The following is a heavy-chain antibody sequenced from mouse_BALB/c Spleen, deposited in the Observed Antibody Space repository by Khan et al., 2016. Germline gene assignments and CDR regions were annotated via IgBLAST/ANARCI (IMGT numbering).Heavy chain of an antibody. CDR2: INPGSSTI. V-gene: IGHV4-2*02. CDR3: ARANYYAMDY. Sequence: EVKLLESGGGLVQPGGSLNLSCAASGFDFSRYWMSWARQAPGKGQEWIGEINPGSSTINYTPSLKDKFIISRDNAKNTLYLQMSKVRSEDTALDYCARANYYAMDYWGQGTSVTVSS. CDR1: GFDFSRYW. D-gene: IGHD4-1*01. J-gene: IGHJ4*01.